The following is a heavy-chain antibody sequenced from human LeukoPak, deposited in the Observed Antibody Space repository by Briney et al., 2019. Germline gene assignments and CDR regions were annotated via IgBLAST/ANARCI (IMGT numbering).Heavy chain of an antibody. CDR2: INHSGST. J-gene: IGHJ4*02. CDR3: ARGSYSSGWYVGGGCDY. Sequence: SETLSLTCAVYGGSFSGYYWSWIRQPPGKGLEWMGEINHSGSTNYNPSLKSRVTISVDTSKKQFSLKLSSVPAADTAVYYCARGSYSSGWYVGGGCDYWGQGTLVTVSS. CDR1: GGSFSGYY. D-gene: IGHD6-19*01. V-gene: IGHV4-34*01.